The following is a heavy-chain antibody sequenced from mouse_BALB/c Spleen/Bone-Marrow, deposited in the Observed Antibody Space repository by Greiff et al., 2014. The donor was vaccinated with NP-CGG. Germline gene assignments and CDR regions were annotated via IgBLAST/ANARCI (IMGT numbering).Heavy chain of an antibody. CDR1: GFNIKDTY. D-gene: IGHD2-14*01. V-gene: IGHV14-3*02. J-gene: IGHJ3*01. CDR2: IDPANGNT. Sequence: EVKLMESGAELVKPGASVKLSCTASGFNIKDTYMHWVKQRPEQGLEWIGRIDPANGNTKYDPKFQGKATITADTSSNTAYPQLSSLTSEDTAVYYCARGYDEGFAYWGQGTLVTVSA. CDR3: ARGYDEGFAY.